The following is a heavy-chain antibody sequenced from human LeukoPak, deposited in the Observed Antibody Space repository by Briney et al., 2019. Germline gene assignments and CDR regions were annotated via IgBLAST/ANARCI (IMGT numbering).Heavy chain of an antibody. D-gene: IGHD3-10*01. V-gene: IGHV4-59*01. CDR1: GGSISSYY. CDR3: ARVSKTMVRGVHNWFDP. Sequence: SETLSLTCTVSGGSISSYYWSWIRQPPGKGLEWIGYIYYSGSTNYNPSLKSRVTISVDTSKNQFSLKLSSVTAADTAVYYCARVSKTMVRGVHNWFDPWGQGTLVTVSS. CDR2: IYYSGST. J-gene: IGHJ5*02.